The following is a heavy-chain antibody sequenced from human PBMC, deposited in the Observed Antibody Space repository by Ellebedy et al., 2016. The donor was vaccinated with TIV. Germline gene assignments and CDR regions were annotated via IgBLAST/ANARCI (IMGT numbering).Heavy chain of an antibody. J-gene: IGHJ4*02. CDR2: IYSGGRT. V-gene: IGHV3-66*01. D-gene: IGHD3-16*01. Sequence: PGGSLRLSCVASGFTVSSNYMSWVRQAPGKGLEWVAVIYSGGRTYYADSVKGRFTISRDSSKNTLFLQMNSLRDEDTAVYYCANAWGAPIFDYWGQGTLVTVSS. CDR1: GFTVSSNY. CDR3: ANAWGAPIFDY.